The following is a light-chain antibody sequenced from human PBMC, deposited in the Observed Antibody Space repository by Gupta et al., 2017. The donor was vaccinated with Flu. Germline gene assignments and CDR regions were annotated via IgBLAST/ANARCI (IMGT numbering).Light chain of an antibody. V-gene: IGLV2-14*03. CDR3: SSYTGNSTFYV. CDR1: SSDVGRSDS. CDR2: DVS. J-gene: IGLJ1*01. Sequence: QSALTQPASVSGSPGTSVTISCTGPSSDVGRSDSVSWYQQHPGKAPKLLIYDVSSRPSGVSSRVSGSETGDTSSLTISELQAEDETDYYGSSYTGNSTFYVFGSGTKVTVL.